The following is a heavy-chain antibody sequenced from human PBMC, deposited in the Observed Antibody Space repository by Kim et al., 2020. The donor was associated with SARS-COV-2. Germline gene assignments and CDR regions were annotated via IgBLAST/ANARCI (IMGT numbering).Heavy chain of an antibody. CDR2: INHSGST. CDR3: ARDHCSGGSCYNY. V-gene: IGHV4-34*01. J-gene: IGHJ4*02. Sequence: SETLSLTCAVYGGSFSGYYWSWVRQPPVKGLEWIGEINHSGSTNYNPSLRSRVTISGDTSKNQFSLKVRSVTAADTAVYYCARDHCSGGSCYNYWGQGTLVTVSS. D-gene: IGHD2-15*01. CDR1: GGSFSGYY.